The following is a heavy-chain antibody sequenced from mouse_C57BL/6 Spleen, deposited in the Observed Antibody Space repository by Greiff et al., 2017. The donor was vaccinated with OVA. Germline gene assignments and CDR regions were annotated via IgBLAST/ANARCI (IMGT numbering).Heavy chain of an antibody. V-gene: IGHV5-6*01. CDR3: ARQGDFITTVVADY. Sequence: EVQLVESGGDLVKPGGSLKLSCAASGFTFSSYGMSWVRQSPDKRLEWVATISSGGSYTYYPDSVKGRFTISRDNAKTTLYLQMSSLKSEDTAMYYCARQGDFITTVVADYWGQGTTLTVSS. J-gene: IGHJ2*01. CDR1: GFTFSSYG. CDR2: ISSGGSYT. D-gene: IGHD1-1*01.